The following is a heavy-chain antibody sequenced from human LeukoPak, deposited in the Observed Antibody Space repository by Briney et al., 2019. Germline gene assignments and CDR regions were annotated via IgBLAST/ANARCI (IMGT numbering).Heavy chain of an antibody. CDR3: ARDGPVAAAGLDY. V-gene: IGHV3-23*01. J-gene: IGHJ4*02. Sequence: GGSLRLSCAASGFTFSSYAMSWVRQAPGKGLEWVSAISGSGDSTDFADSVRGRFTISRDNAKNSLYLQMNSLRAEDTAVYYCARDGPVAAAGLDYWGQGTLVTVSS. CDR1: GFTFSSYA. CDR2: ISGSGDST. D-gene: IGHD6-13*01.